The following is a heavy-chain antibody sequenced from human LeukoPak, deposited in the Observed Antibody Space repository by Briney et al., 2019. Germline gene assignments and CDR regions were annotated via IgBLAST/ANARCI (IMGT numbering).Heavy chain of an antibody. J-gene: IGHJ4*02. D-gene: IGHD3-22*01. CDR3: ATSYYYDSSGYSKHDY. CDR1: GYTLTELS. Sequence: ASVKVSCKVSGYTLTELSMHWVRQAPGKGLERMGGFDPEDGETIYAQKFQGRVTMTEDTSTDTAYMELSSLRSEDTAVYYCATSYYYDSSGYSKHDYWGQGTLVTVSS. CDR2: FDPEDGET. V-gene: IGHV1-24*01.